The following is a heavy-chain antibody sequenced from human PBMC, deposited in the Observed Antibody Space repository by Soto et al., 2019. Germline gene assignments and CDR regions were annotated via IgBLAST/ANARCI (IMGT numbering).Heavy chain of an antibody. J-gene: IGHJ4*02. D-gene: IGHD7-27*01. Sequence: QVQLQESGPGLVKPSETLSLSCTVSGASINTYYWGWIRQPPGKGLECVGYFYYSGSTIYNPSLRGRVTTSVDTSKNQFSLKLNSVIAADTAVYCCARGNGDLRFDSWGQGTLVVVSS. V-gene: IGHV4-59*13. CDR3: ARGNGDLRFDS. CDR2: FYYSGST. CDR1: GASINTYY.